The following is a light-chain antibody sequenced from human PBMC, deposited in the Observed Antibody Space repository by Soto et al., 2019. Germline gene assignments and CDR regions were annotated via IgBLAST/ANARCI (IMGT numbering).Light chain of an antibody. Sequence: QSVLTQPPSASGTPGQRVTISCSGSSSNIGSDSVYWYQQLPGTAPKLLIYRNNQRPSAVPYRCSGSKSGTSASLASSGLRSEDEADYHCAAWDDRLSIVFGTGTKLTVL. CDR2: RNN. CDR1: SSNIGSDS. CDR3: AAWDDRLSIV. J-gene: IGLJ1*01. V-gene: IGLV1-47*01.